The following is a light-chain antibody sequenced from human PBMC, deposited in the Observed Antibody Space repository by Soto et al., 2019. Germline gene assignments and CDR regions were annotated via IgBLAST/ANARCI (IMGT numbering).Light chain of an antibody. Sequence: EIALTQSPGTLSLSPGERATLSCRASQSVGSTYLAWYQQKPGQAPRLLIYGASSRATGIPHWFSGSGSGTEFTLSISGLEPEDFAVYYGQQYGSSRSTFSQGTKVEL. J-gene: IGKJ1*01. CDR2: GAS. CDR1: QSVGSTY. CDR3: QQYGSSRST. V-gene: IGKV3-20*01.